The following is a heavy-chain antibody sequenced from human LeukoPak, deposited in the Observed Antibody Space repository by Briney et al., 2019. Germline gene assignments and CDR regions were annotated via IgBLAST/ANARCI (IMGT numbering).Heavy chain of an antibody. Sequence: GGSLRLSCAASGFTFSNYWMTWVRQAPGKGLEWVAFIRYDGSNKYYADSVKGRFTISRDNSKNTLYLQMNSLRAEDTAVYYCAKDWRAYCGGDCYSYFDYWGQGTLVTVSS. CDR3: AKDWRAYCGGDCYSYFDY. D-gene: IGHD2-21*02. CDR1: GFTFSNYW. J-gene: IGHJ4*02. V-gene: IGHV3-30*02. CDR2: IRYDGSNK.